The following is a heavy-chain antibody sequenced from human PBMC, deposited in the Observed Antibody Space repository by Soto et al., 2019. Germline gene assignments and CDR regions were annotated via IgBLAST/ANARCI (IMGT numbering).Heavy chain of an antibody. D-gene: IGHD1-26*01. Sequence: SETLSLTCAVSGGSISSSNWWSWVRQPPGKGLEWIGEIYHSGSTNYNPSLKSRVTISVDKSKNQFSLKLSSVTAADTAVYYCARDLSGGSYWVNWFDPWGQGTLVTVSS. CDR3: ARDLSGGSYWVNWFDP. J-gene: IGHJ5*02. CDR1: GGSISSSNW. V-gene: IGHV4-4*02. CDR2: IYHSGST.